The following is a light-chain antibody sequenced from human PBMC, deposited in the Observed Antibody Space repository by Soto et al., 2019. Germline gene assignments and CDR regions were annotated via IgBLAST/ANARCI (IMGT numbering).Light chain of an antibody. J-gene: IGLJ1*01. CDR3: GSWDSSLSAYV. CDR2: DDN. V-gene: IGLV1-51*01. Sequence: QAVRTQPPPVSAAPGQKNTISCSGNSSNIGGNIMSRYQKRPGTAPQLLIYDDNKRPSGIADRFSSDNSGTPATLSITGFQTGDEADYYCGSWDSSLSAYVFGTGTKVTVL. CDR1: SSNIGGNI.